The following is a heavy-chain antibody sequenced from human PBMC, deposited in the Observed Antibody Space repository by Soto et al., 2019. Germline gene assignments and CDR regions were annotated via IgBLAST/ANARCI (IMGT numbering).Heavy chain of an antibody. V-gene: IGHV3-23*01. Sequence: GGSLRLSCAASGFTFSSYAMSWVRQAPGKGLEWVSAISGSGGSTYYADSVKGRFTISRDNSKNTLYLQMNSPRAEDTAVYYCAKVSGPLLPYCSSTSCRFDYWGQGTLVTVSS. J-gene: IGHJ4*02. CDR2: ISGSGGST. CDR1: GFTFSSYA. CDR3: AKVSGPLLPYCSSTSCRFDY. D-gene: IGHD2-2*01.